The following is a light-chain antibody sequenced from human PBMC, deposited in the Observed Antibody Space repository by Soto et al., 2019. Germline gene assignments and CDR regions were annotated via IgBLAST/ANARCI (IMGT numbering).Light chain of an antibody. CDR3: QQSFHTPYT. Sequence: IQMTQSPSSLSAFVGDSVTISCRASQNINKNLNWYQQKSGKAPSLLMYEASTLQSGVPSRFSDSGSGTDFTLAITNLQPEDFATYYCQQSFHTPYTFGQGTKLEI. J-gene: IGKJ2*01. CDR2: EAS. CDR1: QNINKN. V-gene: IGKV1-39*01.